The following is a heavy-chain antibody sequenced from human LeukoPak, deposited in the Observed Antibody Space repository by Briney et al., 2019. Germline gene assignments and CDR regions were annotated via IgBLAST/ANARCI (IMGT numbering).Heavy chain of an antibody. CDR2: IYYSGST. CDR3: ARASGYYAY. Sequence: SETLSLTCTVSGGSISSSSYYWGWIRQPPGKGLEWIGSIYYSGSTYYNPSLKSRVTISVDTSKNQFSLKLSSVTAADTAVYYCARASGYYAYWGQGTLVTVSS. CDR1: GGSISSSSYY. D-gene: IGHD3-22*01. V-gene: IGHV4-39*01. J-gene: IGHJ4*02.